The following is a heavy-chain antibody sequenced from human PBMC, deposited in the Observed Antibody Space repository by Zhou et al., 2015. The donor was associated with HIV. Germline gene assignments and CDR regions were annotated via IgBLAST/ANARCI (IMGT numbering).Heavy chain of an antibody. CDR1: GVTFTSYA. CDR2: IVPFFGTG. CDR3: AREGWGSWYFDL. D-gene: IGHD7-27*01. Sequence: QVQLVQSGPEVKRPGSSVKVSCKASGVTFTSYAYNWVRQAPGQGLEWMGGIVPFFGTGNYAQKFQGRVTITADKSTNTAYMELSSLRSEDTAAYYCAREGWGSWYFDLWGRGTLVSVSS. J-gene: IGHJ2*01. V-gene: IGHV1-69*06.